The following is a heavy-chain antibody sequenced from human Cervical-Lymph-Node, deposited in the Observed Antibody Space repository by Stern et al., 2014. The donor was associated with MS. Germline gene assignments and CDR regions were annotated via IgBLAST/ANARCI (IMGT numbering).Heavy chain of an antibody. CDR2: INPNSGDT. V-gene: IGHV1-2*02. J-gene: IGHJ4*02. CDR1: GYTFTGYY. CDR3: ARPTSGYFYFDY. D-gene: IGHD5-12*01. Sequence: VQLLESGAEVRKPGASVKVSCKTSGYTFTGYYMHWVRQAPGQGLKGMGWINPNSGDTSYAQKFQGRVTMTGDTSISTAYMELSRLKSDDTAVYYCARPTSGYFYFDYWGQGTLVTVSS.